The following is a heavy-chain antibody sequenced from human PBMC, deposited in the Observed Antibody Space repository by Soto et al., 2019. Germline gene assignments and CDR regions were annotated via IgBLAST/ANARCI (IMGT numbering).Heavy chain of an antibody. CDR1: GFTFSTYG. CDR2: IWYDGSDE. V-gene: IGHV3-33*01. J-gene: IGHJ4*02. CDR3: ARDRGVGAGYFDP. D-gene: IGHD1-26*01. Sequence: QVQLVESGGGVVQPGRSLRLSCATSGFTFSTYGMHWVRQAPGKGLEWVAVIWYDGSDEDYADSVKGRFTISRDNSKNTLFLEMNSLRVEDTAVYSCARDRGVGAGYFDPWGQGTLVTVSS.